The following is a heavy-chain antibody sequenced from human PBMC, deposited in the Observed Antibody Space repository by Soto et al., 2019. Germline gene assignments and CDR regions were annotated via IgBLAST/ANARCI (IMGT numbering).Heavy chain of an antibody. Sequence: EVQLLESGGALAQPGGSLRLSCAASGSTFSAFCMNWVRQAPGKGLEWVSAISRSGDITYYADSVKGRFTISRDNSKNTLYLEMNSLTGDDTAVYYCAKGGFRVHYGMDVWGQGTTVIVSS. D-gene: IGHD3-10*01. CDR2: ISRSGDIT. CDR1: GSTFSAFC. V-gene: IGHV3-23*01. J-gene: IGHJ6*02. CDR3: AKGGFRVHYGMDV.